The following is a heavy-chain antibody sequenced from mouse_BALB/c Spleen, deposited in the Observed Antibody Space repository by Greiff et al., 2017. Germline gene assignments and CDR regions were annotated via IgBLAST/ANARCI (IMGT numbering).Heavy chain of an antibody. CDR3: ARVNYDYRWFAD. CDR1: GFTFSDYY. V-gene: IGHV5-4*02. CDR2: ISDGGSYT. Sequence: EVQGVESGGGLVKPGGSLKLSCAASGFTFSDYYMYLVRQTPEQRLEWVATISDGGSYTYYPDSVKGRFTISRDNAKNNLYLQMSSLKSEDTAMYYCARVNYDYRWFADWGQGTLVTVSA. J-gene: IGHJ3*01. D-gene: IGHD2-4*01.